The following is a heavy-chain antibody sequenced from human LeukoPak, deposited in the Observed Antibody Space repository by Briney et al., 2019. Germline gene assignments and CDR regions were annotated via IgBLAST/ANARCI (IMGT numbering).Heavy chain of an antibody. CDR1: GGSMIDYY. CDR3: ARDSSGRYYLDGFDI. CDR2: IHTSGST. D-gene: IGHD3-10*01. J-gene: IGHJ3*02. V-gene: IGHV4-4*07. Sequence: PSETLSLSCTVSGGSMIDYYWSWIRQPAGKRLEWIVRIHTSGSTNYNPSLKSRVTMSVDTSNNQISLNLRSVTAADTAVYYCARDSSGRYYLDGFDIWGQGTMVTVSS.